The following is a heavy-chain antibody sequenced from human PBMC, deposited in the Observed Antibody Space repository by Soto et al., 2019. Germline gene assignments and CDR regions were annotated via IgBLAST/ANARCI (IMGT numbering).Heavy chain of an antibody. V-gene: IGHV3-21*06. Sequence: VGSLRLSGAASGFTFTRYSMNWVRQAPGKGLEWVSSISSTTNYIYYGDSMKDRFTISRDNAKNSLYLEMNSLRAEDTAVYCCARESEDLTSNFDYWGQGTLVTVSS. CDR1: GFTFTRYS. CDR2: ISSTTNYI. J-gene: IGHJ4*02. CDR3: ARESEDLTSNFDY.